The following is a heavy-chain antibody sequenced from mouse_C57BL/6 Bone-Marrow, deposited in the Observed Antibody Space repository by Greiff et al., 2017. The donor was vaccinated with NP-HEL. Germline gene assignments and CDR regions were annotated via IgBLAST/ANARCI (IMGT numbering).Heavy chain of an antibody. CDR3: AREGGY. Sequence: EVQLKESGGGLVKPGGSLKLSCAASGFTFSSYAMSWVRQTPEKRLEWVATISDGGSYTYYPDNVKGRFTISRDNAKNNLYLQMSHLKSEDTAMYYCAREGGYWGQGTTLTVSS. CDR1: GFTFSSYA. CDR2: ISDGGSYT. J-gene: IGHJ2*01. V-gene: IGHV5-4*01.